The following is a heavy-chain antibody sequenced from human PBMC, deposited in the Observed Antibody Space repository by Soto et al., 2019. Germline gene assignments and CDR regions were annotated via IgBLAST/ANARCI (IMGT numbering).Heavy chain of an antibody. Sequence: QVQLVESGGGVVQPGRSLRLSCAASGFTFSSYGMHWVRQAPGKGLEWVAVIWSDGSTKYYADSVKGRFTISRDISNTLYLQMNNLRAEDTALYYCSRDLRRGYGMDVLGQGTTVTVSS. J-gene: IGHJ6*02. V-gene: IGHV3-33*01. CDR1: GFTFSSYG. CDR2: IWSDGSTK. CDR3: SRDLRRGYGMDV.